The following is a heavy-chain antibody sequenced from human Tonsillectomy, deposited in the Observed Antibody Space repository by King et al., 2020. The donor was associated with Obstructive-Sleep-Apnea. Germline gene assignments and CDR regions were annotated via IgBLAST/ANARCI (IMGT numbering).Heavy chain of an antibody. V-gene: IGHV4-59*08. Sequence: QLQESGPGLVKPSETLSLTCSVSGGSISSYYWNWIRQPPGKGLEWIGYIYYSGSTNYNPSLKSRVTISVDTSKNQFSLKLNSVTAADTAVYYCASSPYYYYGMDVWGHGTTVTVSS. CDR3: ASSPYYYYGMDV. CDR2: IYYSGST. CDR1: GGSISSYY. J-gene: IGHJ6*02.